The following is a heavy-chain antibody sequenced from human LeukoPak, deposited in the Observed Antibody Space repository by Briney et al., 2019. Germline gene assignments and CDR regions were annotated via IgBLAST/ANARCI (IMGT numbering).Heavy chain of an antibody. CDR1: GGSISSSSYY. J-gene: IGHJ4*02. V-gene: IGHV4-39*07. D-gene: IGHD1-26*01. Sequence: SETLSLTCTVSGGSISSSSYYWGWIRQPPGKGLEWIGSIYYSGSTYYNPSLKSRVTISVDTSKNQFSLKLSSVTAADTAVYYCASKIRTYDSGGGSDYWGQGTLVTVSS. CDR3: ASKIRTYDSGGGSDY. CDR2: IYYSGST.